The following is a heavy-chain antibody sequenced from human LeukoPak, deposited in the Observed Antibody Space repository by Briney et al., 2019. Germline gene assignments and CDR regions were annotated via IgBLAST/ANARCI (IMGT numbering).Heavy chain of an antibody. D-gene: IGHD3-9*01. Sequence: ISXVRQAPGQGLEWMGGIIPIFGTANYAQKFQGRVTITTDESTSTAYMELSSLRSEDTAVYYCARDESGLTGYYSYWGQGTLVTVSS. J-gene: IGHJ4*02. CDR3: ARDESGLTGYYSY. V-gene: IGHV1-69*05. CDR2: IIPIFGTA.